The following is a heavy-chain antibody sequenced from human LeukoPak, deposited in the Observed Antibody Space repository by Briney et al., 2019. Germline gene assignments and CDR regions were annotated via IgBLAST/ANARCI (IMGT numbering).Heavy chain of an antibody. Sequence: PGRSLRLSCAASGFTSGFTFSSYGMHWVRQAPGKGLEWVAVISYDGSNKYYADSVKGRFTISRDNSKNTLYLRMNSLRAEDTAVYYCAKDLYYYDGSGFPVYGMAVWGQETTVTVSS. J-gene: IGHJ6*02. D-gene: IGHD3-22*01. CDR3: AKDLYYYDGSGFPVYGMAV. CDR2: ISYDGSNK. V-gene: IGHV3-30*18. CDR1: GFTFSSYG.